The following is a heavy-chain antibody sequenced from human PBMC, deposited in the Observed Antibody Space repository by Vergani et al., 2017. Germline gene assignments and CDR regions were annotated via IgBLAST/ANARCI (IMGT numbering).Heavy chain of an antibody. V-gene: IGHV3-74*03. D-gene: IGHD2-8*02. CDR1: GFSFNTYW. J-gene: IGHJ5*01. CDR3: VRTEYCTGIACNTRFDS. Sequence: EVQLVESGGGSVQSGGSLRLSCVASGFSFNTYWMHWVRQVPGKGLMWVARIDEYGNRATWGDFETGRFTISRDNAKNTVFLQMNNLRADDAGVYYCVRTEYCTGIACNTRFDSWGQGALVTVSS. CDR2: IDEYGNRA.